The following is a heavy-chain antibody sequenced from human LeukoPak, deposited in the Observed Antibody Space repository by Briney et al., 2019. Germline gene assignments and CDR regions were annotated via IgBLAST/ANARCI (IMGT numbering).Heavy chain of an antibody. V-gene: IGHV3-23*01. J-gene: IGHJ4*02. Sequence: PGGSLRLSCAASGFTFDDYGMSWVRQAPGKGLEWVSAISGSGDSTYYADSVKGRFTISRDNSKNMLYLQMNSLRAEDTAVYYCARENIHSYYFDYWGQGTLVTVSS. D-gene: IGHD2/OR15-2a*01. CDR1: GFTFDDYG. CDR2: ISGSGDST. CDR3: ARENIHSYYFDY.